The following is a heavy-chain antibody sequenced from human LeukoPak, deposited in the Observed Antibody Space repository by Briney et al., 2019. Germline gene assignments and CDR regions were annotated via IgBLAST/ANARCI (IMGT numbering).Heavy chain of an antibody. V-gene: IGHV3-30*03. J-gene: IGHJ4*02. CDR3: ASLYIDDY. CDR2: ISYDGSNK. Sequence: QAGGSLRLSCAASGFTFSSYGMHWVRQAPGKGLEWVAVISYDGSNKYYADSVKGRFTISRDNSKNTLYLQMNSLRAEDTAVYCCASLYIDDYWGQGTLVTVSS. CDR1: GFTFSSYG.